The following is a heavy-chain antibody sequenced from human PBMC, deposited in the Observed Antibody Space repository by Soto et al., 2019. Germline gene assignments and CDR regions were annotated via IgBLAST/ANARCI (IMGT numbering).Heavy chain of an antibody. V-gene: IGHV4-39*07. CDR3: ARTLPNRQLFDS. CDR2: FFYSGKS. J-gene: IGHJ4*02. CDR1: GGSISTSSSTYY. Sequence: SETLSLTCSVSGGSISTSSSTYYWGWMRQPPGKGLEWIASFFYSGKSFYNPSLKSRVTMSVDTSKNQFSLRLASVTAADTAVYYCARTLPNRQLFDSWSQGTLVTVSS. D-gene: IGHD1-1*01.